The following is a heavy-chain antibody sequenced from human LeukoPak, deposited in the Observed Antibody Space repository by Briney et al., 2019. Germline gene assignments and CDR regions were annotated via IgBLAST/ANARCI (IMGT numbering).Heavy chain of an antibody. V-gene: IGHV7-4-1*02. CDR3: ARDSQHGYGSVFLALYYYYGMDV. Sequence: ASVKVSCKASGYIFTSYAMNWVRQAPGQGLEWMGWIDTNTGNPTYAQGFTGRFVFSLDTSVSTAYRQISSLKAEETAGYDCARDSQHGYGSVFLALYYYYGMDVWGQGTTVTVSS. D-gene: IGHD2-15*01. CDR2: IDTNTGNP. J-gene: IGHJ6*02. CDR1: GYIFTSYA.